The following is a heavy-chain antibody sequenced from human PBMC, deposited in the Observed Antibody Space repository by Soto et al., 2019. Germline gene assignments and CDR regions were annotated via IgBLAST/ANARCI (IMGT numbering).Heavy chain of an antibody. CDR3: ARKDKSGYFNWFDP. CDR1: GYRFTSYW. D-gene: IGHD3-22*01. J-gene: IGHJ5*02. V-gene: IGHV5-51*01. CDR2: IFPSDSDT. Sequence: EFLKISFRTAGYRFTSYWIAWVRQMPGKGLEWMGIIFPSDSDTRYSPSFQGQVTISADRSTSTVFLQWASLKASDTAVYFCARKDKSGYFNWFDPWGQGTLVTVSS.